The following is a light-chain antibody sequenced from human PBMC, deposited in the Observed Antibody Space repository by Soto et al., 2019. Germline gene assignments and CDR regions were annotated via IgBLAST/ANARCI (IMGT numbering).Light chain of an antibody. Sequence: QLVLTQPPSASGTPGQRVIISCSGGTSNIGSNTVNWYQQFPGTAPKLLIYSHNRRPSAVPDRVSASKSGTSASLAISGLQSEDEADYYCAAWDDSLNVWLFGGGTKLTVL. J-gene: IGLJ3*02. CDR2: SHN. CDR1: TSNIGSNT. V-gene: IGLV1-44*01. CDR3: AAWDDSLNVWL.